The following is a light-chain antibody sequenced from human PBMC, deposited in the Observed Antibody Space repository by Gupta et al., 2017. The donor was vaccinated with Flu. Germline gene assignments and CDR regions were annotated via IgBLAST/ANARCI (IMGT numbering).Light chain of an antibody. CDR2: AAS. Sequence: LSSLSASIGDTVTITCRSSHSISVYLNWWQQKPGKAPNLLIFAASSLGSGVPSRFRGRGSGTDFTLTINKLQPEDFTTYYCQQSYSNLWTFGQGTKVEVK. J-gene: IGKJ1*01. CDR3: QQSYSNLWT. V-gene: IGKV1-39*01. CDR1: HSISVY.